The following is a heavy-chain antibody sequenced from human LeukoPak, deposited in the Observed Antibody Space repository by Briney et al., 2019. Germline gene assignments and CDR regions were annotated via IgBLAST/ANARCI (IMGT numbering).Heavy chain of an antibody. J-gene: IGHJ3*02. CDR2: IYHSGST. CDR3: ARVRVAGTTPRAFDI. V-gene: IGHV4-39*07. Sequence: PSETLSLTCTVSGGSISSGGYYWSWIRQPPGKGLEWIGSIYHSGSTYYNPSLKSRVTISVDTSKNQFSVKLSSVTAADTAVYYCARVRVAGTTPRAFDIWGQGTMVTVSS. CDR1: GGSISSGGYY. D-gene: IGHD1-7*01.